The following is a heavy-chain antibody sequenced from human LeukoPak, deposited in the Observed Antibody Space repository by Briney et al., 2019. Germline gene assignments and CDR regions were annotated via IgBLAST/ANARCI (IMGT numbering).Heavy chain of an antibody. D-gene: IGHD3-16*02. CDR2: INQDGSEK. J-gene: IGHJ6*03. CDR1: GFTFRSYW. CDR3: ARDVSSYDYVWGSYRRNYYYYMDV. Sequence: GGALRLSCAACGFTFRSYWMSGVRQARGKGREGVAHINQDGSEKYYVDSVRGRFTISRDNAKNSLYLQMNSLRAEDTAVYYCARDVSSYDYVWGSYRRNYYYYMDVWGKGTTVTISS. V-gene: IGHV3-7*01.